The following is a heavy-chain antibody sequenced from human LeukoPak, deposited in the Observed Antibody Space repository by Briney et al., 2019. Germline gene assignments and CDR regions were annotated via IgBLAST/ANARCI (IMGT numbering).Heavy chain of an antibody. CDR1: GFTFSSYW. D-gene: IGHD3-10*01. V-gene: IGHV3-74*01. CDR2: INSDGSIT. J-gene: IGHJ4*02. Sequence: PGGSLRLSCVASGFTFSSYWMPWVRQAPGKGLVWVSRINSDGSITNYADSVKGRFTISRDNARNTLYLQMNSLRAEDTAVYYCARAGSFRFDYWGQGSLVTVSS. CDR3: ARAGSFRFDY.